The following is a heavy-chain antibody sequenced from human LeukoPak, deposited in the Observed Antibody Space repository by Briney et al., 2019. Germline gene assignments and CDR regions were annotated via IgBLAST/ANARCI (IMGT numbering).Heavy chain of an antibody. CDR2: IYYSGST. D-gene: IGHD4-11*01. V-gene: IGHV4-59*01. CDR3: ASGTTTVDC. J-gene: IGHJ4*02. Sequence: EXLXLXXXXSGGSIXXYYWSWIRXPPGKGLEGIGYIYYSGSTNYNPSLKSPVTISVDTSKNQFSLKLSSVTAADTAVYYCASGTTTVDCWGQGTLVTVSS. CDR1: GGSIXXYY.